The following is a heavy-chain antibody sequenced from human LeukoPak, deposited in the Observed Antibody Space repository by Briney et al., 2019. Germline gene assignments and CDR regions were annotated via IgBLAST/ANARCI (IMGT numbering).Heavy chain of an antibody. J-gene: IGHJ6*02. CDR3: AKAPPAATNYYYGMDV. Sequence: GGSLRLSCAVSGFTFNNDAMTWVRQAPGKGLEWVSAVSGRGDATYYADSVKGRFTISRDDSKNTLYLQMNSLRAEGTAVYHCAKAPPAATNYYYGMDVWGQGTTVTVSS. V-gene: IGHV3-23*01. CDR2: VSGRGDAT. CDR1: GFTFNNDA. D-gene: IGHD2-15*01.